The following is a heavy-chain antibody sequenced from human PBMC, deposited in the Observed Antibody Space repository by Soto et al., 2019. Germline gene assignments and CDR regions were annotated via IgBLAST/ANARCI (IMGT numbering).Heavy chain of an antibody. D-gene: IGHD3-10*01. J-gene: IGHJ4*02. CDR1: GFTVSSYD. CDR2: IGTAGDP. Sequence: GGSLRLSCAASGFTVSSYDMHWVRQATGKGLEWVSAIGTAGDPYYPGSVKGRFTISIENAKNTLYLQMISLRAGDTAVYYCAIRRGGPCGFDCWGQGTLVTVSS. V-gene: IGHV3-13*05. CDR3: AIRRGGPCGFDC.